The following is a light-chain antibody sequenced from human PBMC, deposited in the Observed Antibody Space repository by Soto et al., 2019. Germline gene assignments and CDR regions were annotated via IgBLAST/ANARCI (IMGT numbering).Light chain of an antibody. J-gene: IGLJ1*01. CDR1: SSDVGGYNY. CDR3: CSYTTSNTRQIV. CDR2: DVS. Sequence: QSVLTQPASVSWSPGQSITISCTGTSSDVGGYNYVSWYQQQPGKAPKFMIYDVSNRPSGVSNRFSGSKSGNTASLTISGLQAEDEADYYCCSYTTSNTRQIVFGTG. V-gene: IGLV2-14*01.